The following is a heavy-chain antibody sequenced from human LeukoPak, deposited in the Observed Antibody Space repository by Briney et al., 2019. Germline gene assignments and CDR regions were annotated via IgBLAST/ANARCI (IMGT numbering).Heavy chain of an antibody. CDR2: ISSSSSYI. D-gene: IGHD3-10*01. J-gene: IGHJ4*02. CDR3: AREGTYYYGSGSYYNHFDY. Sequence: PGGSLRLSCAASGFTFSSYSMNWVRQAPGKGLEWVSSISSSSSYIYYADSVKGRFTISRDNAKNSLYLQMNSLRAEDTAVYYCAREGTYYYGSGSYYNHFDYWGQGTLVTVSS. V-gene: IGHV3-21*01. CDR1: GFTFSSYS.